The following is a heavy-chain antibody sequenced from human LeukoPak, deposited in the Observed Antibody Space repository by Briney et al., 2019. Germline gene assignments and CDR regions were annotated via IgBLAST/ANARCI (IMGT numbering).Heavy chain of an antibody. V-gene: IGHV3-9*01. J-gene: IGHJ6*02. CDR2: ISWNSGSI. CDR1: GFTFDDYA. Sequence: GRSLRLSRAASGFTFDDYAMHWVRQAPGKGLEWVSGISWNSGSIGYADSVKGRFTISRDNAKNSLYLQMNSLRAEDTALYYCAKDHGMDVWGQGTTVTVSS. CDR3: AKDHGMDV.